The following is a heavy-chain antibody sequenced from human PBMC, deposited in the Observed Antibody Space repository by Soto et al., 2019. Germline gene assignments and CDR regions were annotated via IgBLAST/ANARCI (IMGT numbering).Heavy chain of an antibody. J-gene: IGHJ4*01. CDR1: GFTFSSYT. CDR3: ARGIRIWFPVDQ. D-gene: IGHD3-10*01. V-gene: IGHV3-21*01. Sequence: GGSLRLSCAASGFTFSSYTMNWVRQAPGKGLEWVSSISSGSSYIYYADSMKGRFTISRDNAKNSLYLQMNSLRAEDTAVYYCARGIRIWFPVDQWGHGVQVTVSS. CDR2: ISSGSSYI.